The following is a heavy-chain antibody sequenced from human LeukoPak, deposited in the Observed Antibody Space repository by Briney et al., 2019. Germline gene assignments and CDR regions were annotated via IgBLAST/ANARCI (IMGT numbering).Heavy chain of an antibody. V-gene: IGHV3-30*02. D-gene: IGHD2-15*01. CDR2: IRYDESTK. CDR1: GFTFSSYG. J-gene: IGHJ6*02. CDR3: AKDRLGCSGGSCYSYYYGMDV. Sequence: GGSLRLSCAASGFTFSSYGMHWVRQAPGKGLEWVAFIRYDESTKFYADSVKGRFTISRDNSKTTLFLQMNSLRAEDTAVYYCAKDRLGCSGGSCYSYYYGMDVWGQGTTVTVSS.